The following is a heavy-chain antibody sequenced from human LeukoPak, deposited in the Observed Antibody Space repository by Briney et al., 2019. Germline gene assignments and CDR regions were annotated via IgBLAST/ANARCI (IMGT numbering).Heavy chain of an antibody. CDR3: AKDQEYSSSSTDD. Sequence: PGGSLRLSCTASGFTFSTFHMHWVRQAPGKGLEWVSYINYHSQPTYYADSVKGRFTISRDNSNYTLYLQPNSLRAEDTAVYDCAKDQEYSSSSTDDWGQGTLVAVSS. J-gene: IGHJ4*02. CDR2: INYHSQPT. CDR1: GFTFSTFH. V-gene: IGHV3-48*01. D-gene: IGHD6-6*01.